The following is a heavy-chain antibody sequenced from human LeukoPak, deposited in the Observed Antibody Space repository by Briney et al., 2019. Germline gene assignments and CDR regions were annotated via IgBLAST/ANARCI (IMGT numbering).Heavy chain of an antibody. CDR2: INPSGGST. CDR3: ARALYCSGSSCYSSAADY. CDR1: GYTFTSYY. V-gene: IGHV1-46*01. Sequence: ASVKVSCKTSGYTFTSYYFHWVRQAPGQGLEWMGIINPSGGSTSYAQKFQGRVTMTRDTSTSTVYMALSSLSSEDTAVYYCARALYCSGSSCYSSAADYWDQGTLVTVSS. J-gene: IGHJ4*02. D-gene: IGHD2-15*01.